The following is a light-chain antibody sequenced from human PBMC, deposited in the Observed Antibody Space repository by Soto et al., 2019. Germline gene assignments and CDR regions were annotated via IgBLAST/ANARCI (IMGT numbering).Light chain of an antibody. Sequence: ENVLTQSPGRLSLSPGERATLSCRASQSVARNSIAWYQQKVGQPPRLLIYGASGRATGVPDRISGSGSGTDFTLTISRLEPEDFAVYWCQQYDSSPRTFGQGTKVEIK. CDR2: GAS. J-gene: IGKJ1*01. V-gene: IGKV3-20*01. CDR3: QQYDSSPRT. CDR1: QSVARNS.